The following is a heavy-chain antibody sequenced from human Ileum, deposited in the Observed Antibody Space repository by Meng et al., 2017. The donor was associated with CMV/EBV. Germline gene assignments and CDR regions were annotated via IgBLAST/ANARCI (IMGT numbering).Heavy chain of an antibody. D-gene: IGHD3-10*01. J-gene: IGHJ4*02. V-gene: IGHV3-74*01. Sequence: GGSLRLSCAASGFTFSSYWMHWVRQAPGKGLVWVSRINSDVSSTSHADSVKGRFTISRDNAKNTLYLQMNSLRAEDTAVYYCVRGYGSGSYYLFDYWGQGTLVTVSS. CDR3: VRGYGSGSYYLFDY. CDR2: INSDVSST. CDR1: GFTFSSYW.